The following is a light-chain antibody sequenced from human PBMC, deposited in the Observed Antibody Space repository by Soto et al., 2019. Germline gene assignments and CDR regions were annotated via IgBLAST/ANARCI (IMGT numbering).Light chain of an antibody. Sequence: ESVLTQSPGTLSMSPGERATLSCRASQSVSSSYSAWYQQKPGQAPRLLIYGASSRATGIPDRFSGSGSGTDFTLTISRLEPEDFAVYYCQQYGSSPLTFGTGTKVDIK. CDR1: QSVSSSY. V-gene: IGKV3-20*01. J-gene: IGKJ3*01. CDR2: GAS. CDR3: QQYGSSPLT.